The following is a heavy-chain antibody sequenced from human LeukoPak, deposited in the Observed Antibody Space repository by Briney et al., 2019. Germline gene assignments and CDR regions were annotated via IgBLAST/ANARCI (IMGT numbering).Heavy chain of an antibody. CDR2: IIPILGIA. CDR3: ARGEQLRSFDP. Sequence: ASVKVSCKASGGTFSSYTISWVRQAPGQGLEWMGRIIPILGIANYAQKFQGRVTITADKSTSTAYMELSGLRSEDTAVYYCARGEQLRSFDPWGQGTLVTVSS. CDR1: GGTFSSYT. V-gene: IGHV1-69*02. J-gene: IGHJ5*02. D-gene: IGHD6-6*01.